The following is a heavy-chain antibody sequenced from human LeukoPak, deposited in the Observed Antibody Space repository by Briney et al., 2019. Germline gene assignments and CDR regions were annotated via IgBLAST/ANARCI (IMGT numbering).Heavy chain of an antibody. D-gene: IGHD6-25*01. CDR2: IYYSGST. V-gene: IGHV4-59*08. CDR3: ARHRSSGDDY. Sequence: SETLSLTCTVSSGSISGYYWSWIRQPPGKGLEWIGYIYYSGSTTYNPSLKSRVTMSVDTSKNQLSLRVSSVTAADTAVYYCARHRSSGDDYWGQGTLVTVSS. CDR1: SGSISGYY. J-gene: IGHJ4*02.